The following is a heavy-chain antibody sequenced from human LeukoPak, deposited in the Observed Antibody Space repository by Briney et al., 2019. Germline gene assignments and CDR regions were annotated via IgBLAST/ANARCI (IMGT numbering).Heavy chain of an antibody. J-gene: IGHJ3*02. D-gene: IGHD6-19*01. CDR3: ARTYSSGWYGLRVTVKNAFDI. CDR2: MNPNSGNT. CDR1: GYTFTSYD. Sequence: ASVKVSCKASGYTFTSYDINWVRQATGQGLEWMGWMNPNSGNTGYAQKFQGRVTMTRNTSVSTAYMELSSLRSEDMAVYYCARTYSSGWYGLRVTVKNAFDIWGQGTMVTISS. V-gene: IGHV1-8*01.